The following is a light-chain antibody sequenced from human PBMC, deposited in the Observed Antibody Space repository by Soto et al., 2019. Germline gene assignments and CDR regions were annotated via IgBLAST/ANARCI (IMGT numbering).Light chain of an antibody. V-gene: IGLV2-8*01. J-gene: IGLJ1*01. CDR2: EVT. Sequence: QSVLTQPPSASGSPGQSVTISCTGTSSDVGGYNYVSWYQQHPDKAPKLVIYEVTKRPSGVPDRFSGSKSGNTASLTVSGLQAEDEADYYCSSFTGASTIFGTGTKVTVL. CDR3: SSFTGASTI. CDR1: SSDVGGYNY.